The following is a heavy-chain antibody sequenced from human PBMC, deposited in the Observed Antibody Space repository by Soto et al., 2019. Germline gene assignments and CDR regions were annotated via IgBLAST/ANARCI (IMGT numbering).Heavy chain of an antibody. Sequence: EVQLVESGGGLVQPGGSLRLSCAASGFTFSSYSMNWVRQAPGKGLEWVSYISSSSSTIYYADSVKGRFTISRDNAKNTVYLQMNSLIDEDTAVFYCAREWIIWCGERVYYYGMDVWGQGTTVTVSS. CDR3: AREWIIWCGERVYYYGMDV. J-gene: IGHJ6*02. V-gene: IGHV3-48*02. CDR2: ISSSSSTI. D-gene: IGHD3-10*01. CDR1: GFTFSSYS.